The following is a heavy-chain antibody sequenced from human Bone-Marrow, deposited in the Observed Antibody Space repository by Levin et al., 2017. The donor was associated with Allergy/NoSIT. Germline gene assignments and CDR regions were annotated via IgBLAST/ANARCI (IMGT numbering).Heavy chain of an antibody. D-gene: IGHD3-16*01. Sequence: LSLPCAASGFTFSSYWMHWVRQAPGKGLVWISRIHSDGSSTTYADSVKGRFTISGDNARNTVFLQMNSLRAEDTAVYYCARGGVGSFDYWGQGTLLTVSS. CDR3: ARGGVGSFDY. CDR1: GFTFSSYW. J-gene: IGHJ4*02. V-gene: IGHV3-74*01. CDR2: IHSDGSST.